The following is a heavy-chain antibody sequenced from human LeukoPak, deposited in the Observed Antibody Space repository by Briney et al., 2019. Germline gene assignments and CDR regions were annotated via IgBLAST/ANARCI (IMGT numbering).Heavy chain of an antibody. CDR2: IGYTGTDT. V-gene: IGHV3-30*02. CDR3: ARDLTERKYYIAY. J-gene: IGHJ4*02. D-gene: IGHD2-8*02. CDR1: GFTFGSFG. Sequence: GGSLRLSCAASGFTFGSFGMHWVRQAPGEGLEWVAYIGYTGTDTYYADSVKGRFTISRDNSKNTVHLRVNSLRAADTALYSCARDLTERKYYIAYWGQGTLVTVSS.